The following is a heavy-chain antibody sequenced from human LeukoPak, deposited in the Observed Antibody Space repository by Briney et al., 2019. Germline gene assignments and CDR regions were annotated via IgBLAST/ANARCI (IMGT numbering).Heavy chain of an antibody. CDR2: MYYSGST. V-gene: IGHV4-39*01. J-gene: IGHJ4*02. CDR3: ASNEWSGYYFDY. CDR1: GGSISTSSYY. D-gene: IGHD3-3*01. Sequence: SETLSLTCTVSGGSISTSSYYWGWSRQPPGKGLEWIGSMYYSGSTYYNPSLKSRVTISVDTSKNQFSLKLSSVTAADTALYYCASNEWSGYYFDYWGQGTLVTVSS.